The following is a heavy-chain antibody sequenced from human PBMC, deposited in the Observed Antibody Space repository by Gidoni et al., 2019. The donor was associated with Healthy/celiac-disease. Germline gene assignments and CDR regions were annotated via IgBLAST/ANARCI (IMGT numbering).Heavy chain of an antibody. CDR1: GGSISSSSYY. D-gene: IGHD1-26*01. V-gene: IGHV4-39*01. J-gene: IGHJ1*01. Sequence: QHQLQESAPGLVKPSETLSLTCTVSGGSISSSSYYRGWTRQPPGKGLVWIGSIYYSGSPYYNPSLKSRVTISVDTSKNQFSLKLSSVTAADTAVYYCARPEVAGSYPFQYWGQGTLVTVSS. CDR2: IYYSGSP. CDR3: ARPEVAGSYPFQY.